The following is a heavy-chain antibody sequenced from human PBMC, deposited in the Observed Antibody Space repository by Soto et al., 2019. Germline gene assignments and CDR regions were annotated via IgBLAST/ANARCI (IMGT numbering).Heavy chain of an antibody. V-gene: IGHV3-33*01. CDR2: IWYDGSNK. D-gene: IGHD6-6*01. J-gene: IGHJ6*02. CDR3: ARGDRSSSFPFYYGMDV. Sequence: PGGSLRLSCAASGFTFSSYGMHWVRQAPGKGLEWVAVIWYDGSNKYYADSVKGRFTISRDNSKNTLYLQMNSLRAEDTAVYYCARGDRSSSFPFYYGMDVWGQGTTVTVSS. CDR1: GFTFSSYG.